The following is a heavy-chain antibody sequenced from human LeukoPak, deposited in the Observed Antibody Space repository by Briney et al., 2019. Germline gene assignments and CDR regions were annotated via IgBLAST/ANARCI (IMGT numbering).Heavy chain of an antibody. V-gene: IGHV3-23*01. D-gene: IGHD3-3*01. CDR1: GITFSSYA. CDR3: AMEGFDI. CDR2: ISASGHIS. Sequence: GGSLRLSCAASGITFSSYAINWVRQAPGKGLEWVSIISASGHISNYAESVKGRFTISRDNFKNTLYLQMSSLRVEDTAMYYCAMEGFDIWGQGTMVTVSS. J-gene: IGHJ3*02.